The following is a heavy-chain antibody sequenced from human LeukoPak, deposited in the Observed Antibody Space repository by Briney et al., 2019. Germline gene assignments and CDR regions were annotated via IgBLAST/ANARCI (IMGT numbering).Heavy chain of an antibody. V-gene: IGHV3-30*18. Sequence: GGSLRLSCAASRFTFSSYTMQWVRQAPGKRLEWVAVISYDGTNKYYADSVKGRFTISRDNSKNTLYLQMNSLRAEDTAVYYCAKSAGGSGSYSRPAFDIWGQGTMVTVSS. CDR1: RFTFSSYT. J-gene: IGHJ3*02. CDR3: AKSAGGSGSYSRPAFDI. D-gene: IGHD1-26*01. CDR2: ISYDGTNK.